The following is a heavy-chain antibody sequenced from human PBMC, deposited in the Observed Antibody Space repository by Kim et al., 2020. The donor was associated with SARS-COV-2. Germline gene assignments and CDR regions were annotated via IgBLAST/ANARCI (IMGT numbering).Heavy chain of an antibody. CDR3: AKDGAAAGQWLVAHDAFDI. V-gene: IGHV3-33*06. CDR2: IWYDGSNK. D-gene: IGHD6-19*01. Sequence: GGSLRLSCAASGFTFSSYGMHWVRQAPGKGLEWVAVIWYDGSNKYYADSVKGRFTISRDNSKNTLYLQMNSLRAEDTAVYYCAKDGAAAGQWLVAHDAFDIWGQGTMVTVSS. CDR1: GFTFSSYG. J-gene: IGHJ3*02.